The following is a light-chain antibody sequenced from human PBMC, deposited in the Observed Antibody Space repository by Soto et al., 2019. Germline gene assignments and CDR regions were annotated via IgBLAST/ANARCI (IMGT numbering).Light chain of an antibody. CDR3: LQYKGYYRT. Sequence: DIQMTQSPSTLSASVGDTVTITCRASQTISGWLAWYQQRPGKAPNLLIFDASTLESGFPSRFSGSGSGTSFTITISSLQSDDFATSYCLQYKGYYRTFGQGTKVAIK. CDR2: DAS. V-gene: IGKV1-5*01. J-gene: IGKJ1*01. CDR1: QTISGW.